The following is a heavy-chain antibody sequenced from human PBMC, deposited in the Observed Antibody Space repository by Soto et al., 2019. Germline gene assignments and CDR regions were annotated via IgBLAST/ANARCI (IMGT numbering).Heavy chain of an antibody. CDR1: GYTLTELS. D-gene: IGHD2-2*01. CDR3: ARDRPFQIVVVPAAISLDY. CDR2: ISAYNGNT. V-gene: IGHV1-18*01. Sequence: GASVKVSCKVSGYTLTELSMHWVRQAPGQGLEWMGWISAYNGNTNYAQKLQGRVTMTTDTSTSTAYMELRSLRSDDTAVYYCARDRPFQIVVVPAAISLDYWGQGTLVTVSS. J-gene: IGHJ4*02.